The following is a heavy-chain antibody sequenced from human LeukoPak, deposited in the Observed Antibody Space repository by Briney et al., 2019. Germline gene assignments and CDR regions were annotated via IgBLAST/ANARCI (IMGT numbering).Heavy chain of an antibody. D-gene: IGHD1-14*01. CDR1: GYTFTSYD. J-gene: IGHJ6*02. Sequence: GASVKASCKASGYTFTSYDINWVRQATGQGLEWMGWMNPNSGNTGYAQKFQGRVTMTRDTSISTAYMELSSLRSEDTAVYYCARGNRPRGLGYYYGMDVWGQGTTVTVSS. CDR3: ARGNRPRGLGYYYGMDV. V-gene: IGHV1-8*01. CDR2: MNPNSGNT.